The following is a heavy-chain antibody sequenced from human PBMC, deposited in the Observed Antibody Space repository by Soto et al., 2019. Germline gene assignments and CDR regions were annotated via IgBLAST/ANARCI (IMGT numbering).Heavy chain of an antibody. J-gene: IGHJ3*02. CDR3: AHGHVGVIHSQFDI. D-gene: IGHD2-21*01. V-gene: IGHV3-30*03. Sequence: QVQLVESGGGVVQPGGSLRLSCGDSGFTLMKFGVHWVRQAPGKGPDWVGAISSDGSIQSYGDSVRGRFTVSRDNSKNRVFLQMNGLRGDDTGVDYCAHGHVGVIHSQFDIWGQGTMVTVSS. CDR1: GFTLMKFG. CDR2: ISSDGSIQ.